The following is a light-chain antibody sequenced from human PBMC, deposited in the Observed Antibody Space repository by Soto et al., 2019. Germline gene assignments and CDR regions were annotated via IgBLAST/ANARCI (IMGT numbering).Light chain of an antibody. J-gene: IGKJ1*01. CDR2: DAS. CDR3: QQYNSYST. V-gene: IGKV1-5*01. Sequence: DIQMTQSPSTLSATSVYRFTITCRASQSISSWLAWYQHKPGKAPKLLIYDASNLDSGVPSRFSGSGSGTEFSLTISNLQPDDCATYYCQQYNSYSTFGQGTKVDIK. CDR1: QSISSW.